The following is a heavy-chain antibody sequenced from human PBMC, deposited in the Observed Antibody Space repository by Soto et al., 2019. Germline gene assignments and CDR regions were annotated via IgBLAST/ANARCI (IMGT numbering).Heavy chain of an antibody. CDR2: ISTYYGDT. D-gene: IGHD2-15*01. CDR1: GYSFTTYG. J-gene: IGHJ6*02. V-gene: IGHV1-18*01. CDR3: AREGSRPYYYYGMDV. Sequence: QVQLVQSGAEVKKPGASVKVSCKASGYSFTTYGIAWVRQAPGQGLEWMGWISTYYGDTDYAQNLQGRVIMTTDTSTTTAYMELRSLRSDDTAVYYCAREGSRPYYYYGMDVWGQGTTVSVSS.